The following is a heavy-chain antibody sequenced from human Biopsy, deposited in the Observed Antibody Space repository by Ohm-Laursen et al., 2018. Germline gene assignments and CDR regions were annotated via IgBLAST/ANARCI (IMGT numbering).Heavy chain of an antibody. CDR1: GGSISSYQ. D-gene: IGHD4-11*01. CDR3: ARSNGYGDYRFDD. V-gene: IGHV4-59*01. CDR2: LYNTGGT. J-gene: IGHJ4*02. Sequence: TLSLTCTVSGGSISSYQWTWIRQPPGKGLEWIGYLYNTGGTNYNPSLESRITISLDTSKNQFSLMLSSVTAADTAVYYCARSNGYGDYRFDDRGQGTLVTVSS.